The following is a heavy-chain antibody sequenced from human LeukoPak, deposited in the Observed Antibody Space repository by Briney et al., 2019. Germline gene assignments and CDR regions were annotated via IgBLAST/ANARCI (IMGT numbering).Heavy chain of an antibody. CDR2: IYYSGST. J-gene: IGHJ5*02. V-gene: IGHV4-59*01. CDR3: ARDRAAAGRFDP. Sequence: PSETLSLTCTVSGVSISSYYWSWIRQPPGKGLEWIGYIYYSGSTNYNPSLKSRVTISVDTSKNQFSLKLSSVTAADTAVYYCARDRAAAGRFDPWGQGTLVTVSS. D-gene: IGHD6-13*01. CDR1: GVSISSYY.